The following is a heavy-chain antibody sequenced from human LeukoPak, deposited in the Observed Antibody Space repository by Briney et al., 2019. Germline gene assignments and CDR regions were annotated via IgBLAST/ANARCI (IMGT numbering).Heavy chain of an antibody. CDR3: ARAPTFGYWFDP. D-gene: IGHD3-10*02. CDR1: GGSMSSYY. V-gene: IGHV4-4*07. J-gene: IGHJ5*02. CDR2: IYTSGST. Sequence: SETLSLTCTVSGGSMSSYYWSWIRQPARKGLEWIGRIYTSGSTNYNPSLKSRVTMSVDTSKNLFSLKLNSVTAADTAVYYCARAPTFGYWFDPWGQGTLVTVSS.